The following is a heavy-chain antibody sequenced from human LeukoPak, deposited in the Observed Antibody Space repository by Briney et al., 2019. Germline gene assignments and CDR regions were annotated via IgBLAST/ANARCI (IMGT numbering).Heavy chain of an antibody. V-gene: IGHV3-7*01. CDR1: GFTLSSYW. CDR2: IKQDGSEK. CDR3: ARGGSGWT. D-gene: IGHD6-19*01. J-gene: IGHJ5*02. Sequence: GGSLRLSCAASGFTLSSYWMSWVRQAPGKGLEWVANIKQDGSEKYYVDSVKGRFTISRDNAKNSLYLQMNSLRAEDTAVYYCARGGSGWTWGQGTLVTVSS.